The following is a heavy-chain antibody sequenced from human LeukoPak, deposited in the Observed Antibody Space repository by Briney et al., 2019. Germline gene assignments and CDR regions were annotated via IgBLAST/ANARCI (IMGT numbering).Heavy chain of an antibody. CDR3: ANSIIPYYYCYMDV. CDR1: GFTFRSSG. V-gene: IGHV3-30*02. J-gene: IGHJ6*03. D-gene: IGHD3-10*01. CDR2: IWYDGNEI. Sequence: GGSLTLSCAASGFTFRSSGMHWVRQTPGKGLEWVAFIWYDGNEIYYADSVRGRFTISRDNSRNTLYLQMNSLRTEDTAVYYCANSIIPYYYCYMDVWGKGTTVTVSS.